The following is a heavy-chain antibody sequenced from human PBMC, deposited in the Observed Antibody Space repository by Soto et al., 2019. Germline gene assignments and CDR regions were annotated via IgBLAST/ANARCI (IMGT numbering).Heavy chain of an antibody. V-gene: IGHV4-31*03. CDR2: IYYSGST. Sequence: SETLSLTCTVSGGSISSGGYYWSWIRQHPGKGLEWIGYIYYSGSTYYNPSLKSRVTISVDTSKNQFSLKPSSVTAADTAVYYCAGGPSEVFGELAWGQGNLVTVS. CDR3: AGGPSEVFGELA. J-gene: IGHJ5*02. CDR1: GGSISSGGYY. D-gene: IGHD3-10*02.